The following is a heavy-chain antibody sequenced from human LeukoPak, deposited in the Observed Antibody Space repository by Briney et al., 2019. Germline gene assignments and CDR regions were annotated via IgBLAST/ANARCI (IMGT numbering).Heavy chain of an antibody. CDR2: IYYSGST. V-gene: IGHV4-39*07. CDR1: GGSISSSSYY. D-gene: IGHD3-3*01. J-gene: IGHJ6*03. CDR3: ARERFWTWSVYYCYYYMDV. Sequence: SETLSLTCTVSGGSISSSSYYWGWIRQPPGKGLEWIGSIYYSGSTYYNPSLKSRVTMSVDTSKNQFSLKLSSVTAADTAVYYCARERFWTWSVYYCYYYMDVWGKGTTVTISS.